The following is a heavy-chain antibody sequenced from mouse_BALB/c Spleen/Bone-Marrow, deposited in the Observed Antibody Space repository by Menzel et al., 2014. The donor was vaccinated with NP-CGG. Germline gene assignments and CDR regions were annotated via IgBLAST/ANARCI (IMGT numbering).Heavy chain of an antibody. CDR3: ARPDYYGYLNY. J-gene: IGHJ2*01. CDR1: GFDFSRYW. V-gene: IGHV4-1*02. Sequence: VQLKESGGGLVQPGGSLKLSCAASGFDFSRYWMSWVRQAPGKGLEWIGEINPDSRTINYSPSLKDKFTISRDNAKNTLYLRLNKVRSEDTALYYCARPDYYGYLNYWGQGTTLTVSS. D-gene: IGHD1-1*01. CDR2: INPDSRTI.